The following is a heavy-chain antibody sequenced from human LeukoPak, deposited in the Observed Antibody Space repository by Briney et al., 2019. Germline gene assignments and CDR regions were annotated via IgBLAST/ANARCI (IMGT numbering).Heavy chain of an antibody. V-gene: IGHV1-69*04. J-gene: IGHJ4*02. CDR2: IIPILGMA. CDR3: ATGDTSPLRYSSSFGPPPLDY. CDR1: GGTFSSYS. Sequence: SVKVPCKASGGTFSSYSIIWVRQAPGQGFEWMGRIIPILGMANYAQKFQGRVTITADKSTSTAYMELSSLRSEDTAVYYCATGDTSPLRYSSSFGPPPLDYWGQGTLVTVSS. D-gene: IGHD6-13*01.